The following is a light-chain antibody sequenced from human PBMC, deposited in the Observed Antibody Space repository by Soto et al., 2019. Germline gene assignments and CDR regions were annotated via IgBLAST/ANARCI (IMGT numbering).Light chain of an antibody. Sequence: DIQMTQSPSSLSASVGDRVNITCRASQGISNYLAWYQQKPGKVPKLLIYAASSLQSGVPSRFSGSGSGTDFTLTISCLQSEDFATYYCQQYYSYPRTFGQGTKVDIK. CDR2: AAS. J-gene: IGKJ1*01. CDR3: QQYYSYPRT. CDR1: QGISNY. V-gene: IGKV1-16*01.